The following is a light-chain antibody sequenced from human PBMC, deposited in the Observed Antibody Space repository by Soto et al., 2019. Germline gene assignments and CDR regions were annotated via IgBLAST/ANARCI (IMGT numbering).Light chain of an antibody. Sequence: EIVLTQSPATLSLSPGERATLSCRASQSVSTYLAWYQQKPGQAPRLLIYDASNRATGIPPRFSGSVSGTDFTLTISNLEPEDFAVYYCQQRSIWPPITFGQRTRLDI. CDR2: DAS. CDR1: QSVSTY. J-gene: IGKJ5*01. V-gene: IGKV3-11*01. CDR3: QQRSIWPPIT.